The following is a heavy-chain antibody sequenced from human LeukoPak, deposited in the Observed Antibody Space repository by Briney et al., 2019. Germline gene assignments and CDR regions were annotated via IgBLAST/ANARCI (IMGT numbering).Heavy chain of an antibody. V-gene: IGHV4-30-4*01. Sequence: SETLSLTGTVSGGSISSGDYYWSWIRQPPGKGLEWIGYIYYSGSTYYNPSLKSRVTISVDTSKNQFTLKLSSVTAADTAVYYCARDAGDYYADSFDYWGQGTLVTVSS. CDR2: IYYSGST. CDR1: GGSISSGDYY. CDR3: ARDAGDYYADSFDY. D-gene: IGHD3-10*01. J-gene: IGHJ4*02.